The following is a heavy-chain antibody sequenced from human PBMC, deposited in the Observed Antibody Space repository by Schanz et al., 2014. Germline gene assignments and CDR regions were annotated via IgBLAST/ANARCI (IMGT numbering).Heavy chain of an antibody. CDR3: VRELSGGTFDY. D-gene: IGHD1-1*01. CDR2: FT. Sequence: QVHLVQSGSEVKKPGASVKVSCKASGYTFSAYYIHWMRQAPGQGLEWLGRFTHISQKFQGRVTMTRDTSSTTAYMELNSLRSDDTAVYYCVRELSGGTFDYWGQGTLVAVSS. J-gene: IGHJ4*02. V-gene: IGHV1-2*06. CDR1: GYTFSAYY.